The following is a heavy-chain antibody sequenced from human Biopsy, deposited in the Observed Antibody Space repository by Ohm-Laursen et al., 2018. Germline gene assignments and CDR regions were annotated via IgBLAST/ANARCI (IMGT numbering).Heavy chain of an antibody. Sequence: GTLSLTCSVYGGSFSGYYWSWIRQPPGKGLEWIGEMNHGGSTNYNLSLKSRATISVDTSKNQFSLKLNSVTAADTAVYYCARGSNWNDWSFDYWGQGTVVTVPS. J-gene: IGHJ4*02. CDR3: ARGSNWNDWSFDY. D-gene: IGHD1-20*01. CDR2: MNHGGST. V-gene: IGHV4-34*01. CDR1: GGSFSGYY.